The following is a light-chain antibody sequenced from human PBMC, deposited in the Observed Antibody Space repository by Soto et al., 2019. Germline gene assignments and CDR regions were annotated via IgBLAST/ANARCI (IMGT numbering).Light chain of an antibody. Sequence: DIVMTQAPLSLAVTPGEPPSISCRSSQSLLHSNGYNYLDWHXQKQGQYPQXLIHLGSNRASGVPDRFNGSVSGTDFTMKISRVEAEDGGIYDGMQTLQTPWTFGQGTKVDIK. CDR2: LGS. CDR3: MQTLQTPWT. V-gene: IGKV2-28*01. CDR1: QSLLHSNGYNY. J-gene: IGKJ1*01.